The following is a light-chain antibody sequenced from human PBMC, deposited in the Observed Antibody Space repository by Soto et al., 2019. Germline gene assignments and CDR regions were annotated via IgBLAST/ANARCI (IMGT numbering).Light chain of an antibody. J-gene: IGLJ1*01. Sequence: QSVLTQPPSVSEAPGQRVTISCTGSSSNIGAGYDVHWYQQLPGTAPKLLIYGNINRPSGVPDRFSGSNSGTSASLAITGLQAEDEADYYCQSYDSSLSGFVFGTGTKVTVL. CDR2: GNI. V-gene: IGLV1-40*01. CDR1: SSNIGAGYD. CDR3: QSYDSSLSGFV.